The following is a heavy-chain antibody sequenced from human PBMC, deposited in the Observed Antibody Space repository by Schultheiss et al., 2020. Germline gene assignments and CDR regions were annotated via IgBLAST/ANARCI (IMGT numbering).Heavy chain of an antibody. V-gene: IGHV3-30*04. D-gene: IGHD6-13*01. CDR3: ATTAAADHFDY. Sequence: GGSLRLSCAASGFTLSTYAMHWVRQAPGKGLEWVAVISYDGSNKYYADSVKGRFTISRDNAKNSLYLQMNSLRAEDTAVYYCATTAAADHFDYWGQGTLVTVSS. J-gene: IGHJ4*02. CDR1: GFTLSTYA. CDR2: ISYDGSNK.